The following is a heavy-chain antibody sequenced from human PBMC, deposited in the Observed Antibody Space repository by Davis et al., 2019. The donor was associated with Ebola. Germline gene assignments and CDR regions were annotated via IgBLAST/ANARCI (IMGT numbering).Heavy chain of an antibody. CDR1: GGSISSYY. Sequence: SETLSLTCTVSGGSISSYYWSWIRQPPGKGLEWIGYIYYSGSTNYNPSLKSRVTISVDTSKNQFSLKLSSVTDADTAVYYCARVAHYDFWSGYWGGMDVWGQGTTVTVSS. CDR3: ARVAHYDFWSGYWGGMDV. J-gene: IGHJ6*02. D-gene: IGHD3-3*01. V-gene: IGHV4-59*12. CDR2: IYYSGST.